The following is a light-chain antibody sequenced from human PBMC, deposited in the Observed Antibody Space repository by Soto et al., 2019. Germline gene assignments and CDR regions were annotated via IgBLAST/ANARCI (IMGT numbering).Light chain of an antibody. V-gene: IGLV2-14*01. Sequence: LTQPASVSGSPGQSITISCTGTSSDVGGYNFVSWYQHRPGKAPKFMIFEVTNRPSGISDRFSDSKSGNTASLTISGLQAEDEADYYCCSYTSSTTYVFGTGTKVTVL. CDR1: SSDVGGYNF. J-gene: IGLJ1*01. CDR3: CSYTSSTTYV. CDR2: EVT.